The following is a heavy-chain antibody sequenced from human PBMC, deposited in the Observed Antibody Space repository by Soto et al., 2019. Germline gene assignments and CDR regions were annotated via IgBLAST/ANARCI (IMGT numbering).Heavy chain of an antibody. CDR1: RGSISGDY. J-gene: IGHJ4*01. CDR2: FYDSGSGST. CDR3: ALFTTVRGVVQMDY. D-gene: IGHD3-10*01. Sequence: PSETLPLTCTASRGSISGDYWCWLRQPPGKRLEWIGYFYDSGSGSTNYNPSLKSRVTISVDTPKNQFSLKLSSVTAADTAVYFCALFTTVRGVVQMDYWGQG. V-gene: IGHV4-59*01.